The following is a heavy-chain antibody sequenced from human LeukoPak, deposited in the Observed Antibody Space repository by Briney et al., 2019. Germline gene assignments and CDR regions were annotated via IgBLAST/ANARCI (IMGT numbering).Heavy chain of an antibody. CDR3: ARVTDYYDSSGYEYYFDY. J-gene: IGHJ4*02. CDR2: ISSSSSTI. Sequence: PGGSLRLSCAASGFTFSGFAMDWVRQAPGKGLEWVSYISSSSSTIYYADSVKGRFTISRDNAKNSLYLQMNSLRAEDTAVYYCARVTDYYDSSGYEYYFDYWGQGTLVTVSS. CDR1: GFTFSGFA. D-gene: IGHD3-22*01. V-gene: IGHV3-48*04.